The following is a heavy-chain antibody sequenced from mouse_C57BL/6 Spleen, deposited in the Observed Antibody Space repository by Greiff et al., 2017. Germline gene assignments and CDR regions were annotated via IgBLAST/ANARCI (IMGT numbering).Heavy chain of an antibody. Sequence: VQLQQPGAELVKPGASVKLSCKASGYTFTSYWMHWVKQRPGQGLEWIGMIHPNSGSTNYNEKFKSKATLTVDKSSSTAYMQLSSLTSEDSAVYYCAHITTVVATRGMDYWGQGTSVTVSS. D-gene: IGHD1-1*01. V-gene: IGHV1-64*01. CDR2: IHPNSGST. CDR3: AHITTVVATRGMDY. J-gene: IGHJ4*01. CDR1: GYTFTSYW.